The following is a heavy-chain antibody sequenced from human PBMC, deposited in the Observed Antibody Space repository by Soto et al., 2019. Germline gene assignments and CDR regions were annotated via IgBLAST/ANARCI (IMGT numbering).Heavy chain of an antibody. CDR1: GFTFSSYG. V-gene: IGHV3-30*18. D-gene: IGHD7-27*01. J-gene: IGHJ6*02. Sequence: QVQLVESGGGVVQPGRSLRLSCAASGFTFSSYGMHWVRQAPGKGLEWVAVISYDGSNKYYADSVKGRFTISRDNSKNTLYLQMNSLRAEDTAVYYCAKDPTLGYYYYGRDVLGQGTTVTVSS. CDR2: ISYDGSNK. CDR3: AKDPTLGYYYYGRDV.